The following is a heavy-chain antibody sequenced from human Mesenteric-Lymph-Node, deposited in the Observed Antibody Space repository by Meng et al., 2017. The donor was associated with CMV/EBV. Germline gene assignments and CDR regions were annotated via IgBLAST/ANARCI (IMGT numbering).Heavy chain of an antibody. V-gene: IGHV3-30-3*01. CDR2: ISDDGTNR. CDR1: GFTFSDYA. CDR3: ARSLREYSTSANFYYYEMDV. Sequence: GGSLRLSCAASGFTFSDYAMHWVRPAPGKGLEWVAVISDDGTNRYFADSVEGRFTTSRDNLKNTLYLQMNSLRGEDTAVFFCARSLREYSTSANFYYYEMDVWGQGTTVTVSS. J-gene: IGHJ6*02. D-gene: IGHD6-6*01.